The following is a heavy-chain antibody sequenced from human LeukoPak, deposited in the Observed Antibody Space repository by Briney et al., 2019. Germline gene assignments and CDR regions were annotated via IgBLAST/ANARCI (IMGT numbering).Heavy chain of an antibody. CDR3: ARDSNWNYTFDY. Sequence: SETLSLTCTVSGGSISSYYWSWIRQPPGKGLEWIGYIYYSGGTNYNPSLKSRVTISVDTSKNQFSLKLSSVTAADTAVYYCARDSNWNYTFDYWGQGTLVTVSS. CDR2: IYYSGGT. CDR1: GGSISSYY. J-gene: IGHJ4*02. V-gene: IGHV4-59*01. D-gene: IGHD1-7*01.